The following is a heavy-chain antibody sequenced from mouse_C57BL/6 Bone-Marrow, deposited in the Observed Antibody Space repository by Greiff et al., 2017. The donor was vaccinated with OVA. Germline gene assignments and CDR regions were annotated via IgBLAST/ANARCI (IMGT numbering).Heavy chain of an antibody. Sequence: EVQLQESGGGLVKPGGSLKLSCAASGFTFSSYAMSWVRQTPEKRLEWVATISDGGSYTYYPDNVKGRFTISRDNAKNNLYLQMSHLKSEDTAMYYCARDQNYGSSYVYFDVWGTGTTVTVSS. CDR1: GFTFSSYA. CDR2: ISDGGSYT. D-gene: IGHD1-1*01. V-gene: IGHV5-4*01. CDR3: ARDQNYGSSYVYFDV. J-gene: IGHJ1*03.